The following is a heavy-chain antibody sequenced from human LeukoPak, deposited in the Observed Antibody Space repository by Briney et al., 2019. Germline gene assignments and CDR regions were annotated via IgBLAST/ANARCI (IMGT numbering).Heavy chain of an antibody. J-gene: IGHJ4*02. D-gene: IGHD3-9*01. Sequence: PGGSLRLSCAASGFTFSSYSMNWVRQAPGKGLEWVSSISSSSSYIYYADSVKGRSTISRDNAKNSLYLQTNSLRAEDTAVYYCARDLDNFDYWGQGTLVTVSS. CDR3: ARDLDNFDY. CDR1: GFTFSSYS. V-gene: IGHV3-21*01. CDR2: ISSSSSYI.